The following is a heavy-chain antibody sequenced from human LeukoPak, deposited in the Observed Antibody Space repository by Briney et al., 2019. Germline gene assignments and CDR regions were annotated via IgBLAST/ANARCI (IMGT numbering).Heavy chain of an antibody. CDR2: IYYSGTT. CDR1: GGSISSYY. D-gene: IGHD6-13*01. CDR3: ARFSSIAAAFDY. Sequence: SETLSLTCTVSGGSISSYYWSWIRQPPGKGLEWIGYIYYSGTTNYNPSLKSRVTISVDTSKNQFSLNLSSVTAADTAVYYCARFSSIAAAFDYWGLGTLVTVSS. V-gene: IGHV4-59*12. J-gene: IGHJ4*02.